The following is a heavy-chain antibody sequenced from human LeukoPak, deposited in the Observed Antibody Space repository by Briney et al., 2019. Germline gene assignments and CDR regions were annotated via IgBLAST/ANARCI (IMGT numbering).Heavy chain of an antibody. CDR3: VRRFGFWSGYYLDY. J-gene: IGHJ4*02. CDR2: INHSGST. Sequence: KSSETLSLTCAVYGGSFSGYYWSWIRQPPGKGLEWIGEINHSGSTNYNPSLKSRVTISVDTSKNQFSLKLSSVTAADTAVYYCVRRFGFWSGYYLDYWGQGTLVTVSS. CDR1: GGSFSGYY. D-gene: IGHD3-3*01. V-gene: IGHV4-34*01.